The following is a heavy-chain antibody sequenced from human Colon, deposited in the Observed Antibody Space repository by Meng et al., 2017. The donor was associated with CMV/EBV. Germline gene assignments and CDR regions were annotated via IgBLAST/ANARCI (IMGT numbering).Heavy chain of an antibody. CDR1: GFAFGSYA. CDR3: VKSTSSPYS. J-gene: IGHJ4*02. D-gene: IGHD2-2*01. V-gene: IGHV3-23*01. CDR2: IGGSDDLT. Sequence: GESLKISCAASGFAFGSYAMNWVRRAPGKGLEWVSTIGGSDDLTWYADSVRGRFTISRDNSKDTLFLHMTSLRVDDTAVYYCVKSTSSPYSWGQGTTVTVSS.